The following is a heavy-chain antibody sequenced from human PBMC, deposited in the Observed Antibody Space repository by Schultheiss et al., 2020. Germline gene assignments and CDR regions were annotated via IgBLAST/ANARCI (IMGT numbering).Heavy chain of an antibody. V-gene: IGHV3-15*07. J-gene: IGHJ4*02. D-gene: IGHD5/OR15-5a*01. CDR1: GFTFSSYG. Sequence: GALRLSCAASGFTFSSYGMHWVRQAPGKGLEWVGRIKSKTDGGTTDYAAPVKGRFTISRDDSKNTLYLQMNSLKTEDTAVYYCTTDFYDPFDYWGQGTLVTVSS. CDR3: TTDFYDPFDY. CDR2: IKSKTDGGTT.